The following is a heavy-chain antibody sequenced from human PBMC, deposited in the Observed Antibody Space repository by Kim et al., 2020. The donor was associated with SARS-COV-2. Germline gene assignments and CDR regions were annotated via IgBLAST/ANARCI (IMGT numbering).Heavy chain of an antibody. CDR2: IYYSGST. V-gene: IGHV4-39*01. D-gene: IGHD2-8*01. CDR3: ARHPRDIVLMSWFDP. J-gene: IGHJ5*02. CDR1: GGSISSSSYY. Sequence: SETLSLTCTVSGGSISSSSYYWGWIRQPPGKGLEWIGSIYYSGSTYYNPSLKSRVTISVDTSKNQFSLKLSSVTAADTAVYYCARHPRDIVLMSWFDPWG.